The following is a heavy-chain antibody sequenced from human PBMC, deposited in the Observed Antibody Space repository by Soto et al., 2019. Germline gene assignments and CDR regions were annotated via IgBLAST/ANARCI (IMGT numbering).Heavy chain of an antibody. CDR3: AKDQTVAVFRGMDV. V-gene: IGHV6-1*01. D-gene: IGHD2-21*01. CDR2: TYYRSKWYS. CDR1: GDSVSSNSVA. Sequence: SPTLSLTCAISGDSVSSNSVAWNWIRQSPSRGLEWLGRTYYRSKWYSDYAVSVKSRITISPDTSKNQFSLQLNSVTPEDTAVYYCAKDQTVAVFRGMDVWGQGTTVTVSS. J-gene: IGHJ6*02.